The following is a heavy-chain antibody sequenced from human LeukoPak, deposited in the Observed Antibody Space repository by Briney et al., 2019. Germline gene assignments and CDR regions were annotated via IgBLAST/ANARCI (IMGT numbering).Heavy chain of an antibody. D-gene: IGHD3-9*01. CDR2: ISSSGSTI. Sequence: GGSLRLSCAASGFTFSDYYMSWIRRAPGKGLEWVSYISSSGSTIYYADSVKGRFTISRDNAKNSLYLQMNSLRAEDTAVYYCARGASYYDILTGYLLGHDAFDIWGQGTMVTVSS. J-gene: IGHJ3*02. CDR3: ARGASYYDILTGYLLGHDAFDI. V-gene: IGHV3-11*01. CDR1: GFTFSDYY.